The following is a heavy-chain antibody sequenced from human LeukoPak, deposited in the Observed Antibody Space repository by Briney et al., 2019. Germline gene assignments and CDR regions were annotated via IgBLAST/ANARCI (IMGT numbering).Heavy chain of an antibody. D-gene: IGHD1-14*01. Sequence: GASVKVSCKASGYTFTSYGISWVRQMPGKGLEWMGIIYPGDSDTRYSPSFQGQVTISADKSISTAYLQWSSLKASDTAMYFCARTGHPFDYWGQGTLVTVSS. J-gene: IGHJ4*02. CDR3: ARTGHPFDY. CDR2: IYPGDSDT. CDR1: GYTFTSYG. V-gene: IGHV5-51*03.